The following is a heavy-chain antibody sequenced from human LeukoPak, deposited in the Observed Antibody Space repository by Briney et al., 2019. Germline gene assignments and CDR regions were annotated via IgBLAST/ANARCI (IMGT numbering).Heavy chain of an antibody. CDR2: IHTSGST. Sequence: SETLSLTCSVSGGSLSGYYWTWIRQPAGKGLEWIGRIHTSGSTPYGPSLKSRVSMSIDTSKCQFTLRLRSVTTADRAVYYCARIMSVAAGSGWFDPWGQGILVTVSS. CDR3: ARIMSVAAGSGWFDP. J-gene: IGHJ5*02. V-gene: IGHV4-4*07. CDR1: GGSLSGYY. D-gene: IGHD6-19*01.